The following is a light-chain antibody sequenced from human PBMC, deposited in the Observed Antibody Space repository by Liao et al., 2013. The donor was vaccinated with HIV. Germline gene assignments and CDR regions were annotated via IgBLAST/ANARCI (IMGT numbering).Light chain of an antibody. CDR2: YDD. CDR1: NIGDKG. Sequence: SYVLTQPPSVSVAPGKTAKITCGGDNIGDKGVHWYQQKPGQAPTLVIYYDDKRPSGIPERFSGSNPGITATLTISRVEAGDEADYYCQVWDNHHDHLGVVFGGGTKLTVL. V-gene: IGLV3-21*01. CDR3: QVWDNHHDHLGVV. J-gene: IGLJ3*02.